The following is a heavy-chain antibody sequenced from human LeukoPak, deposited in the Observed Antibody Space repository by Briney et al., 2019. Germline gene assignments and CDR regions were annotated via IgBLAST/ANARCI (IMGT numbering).Heavy chain of an antibody. CDR3: AKGLPSRHHILDY. V-gene: IGHV3-23*01. J-gene: IGHJ4*02. Sequence: PGGSLRLSCAASGFMFSTYAMSWVRQAPEKGLEWVSGISASGGIGGGTFYADSVRGRFTISRDNSKNTMDLQMNSLRAEDTAIYYCAKGLPSRHHILDYWGQGTLVTVSS. D-gene: IGHD2-15*01. CDR2: ISASGGIGGGT. CDR1: GFMFSTYA.